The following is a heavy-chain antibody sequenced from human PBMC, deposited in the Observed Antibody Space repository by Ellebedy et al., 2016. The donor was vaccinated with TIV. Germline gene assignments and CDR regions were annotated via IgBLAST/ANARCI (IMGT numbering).Heavy chain of an antibody. CDR1: GFSLSNARMG. CDR3: ARMETVTTTVWVYYYGMDV. V-gene: IGHV2-26*01. CDR2: IFSNDEK. J-gene: IGHJ6*02. Sequence: SGPTLVXPTETLTLTCTVSGFSLSNARMGVSWIRQPPGKALEWLAHIFSNDEKSYSTSLKSRLTISKDTSKSQVVLTMTNMDPVDTATYYCARMETVTTTVWVYYYGMDVWGQGTTVTVS. D-gene: IGHD4-17*01.